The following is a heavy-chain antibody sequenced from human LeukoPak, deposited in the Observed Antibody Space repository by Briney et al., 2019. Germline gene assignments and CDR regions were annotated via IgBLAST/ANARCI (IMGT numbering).Heavy chain of an antibody. J-gene: IGHJ4*02. CDR3: ARDLRGSDAYYFDY. V-gene: IGHV3-30*02. Sequence: GGSLRLSCAASGFTFSSYGMHWVRQAPGKGLEWVAFIRYDGSNKYHADSVKGRFTISRDNSKNTLYLQMNSLRGEDTAVYYCARDLRGSDAYYFDYWGQGTLVTVSS. CDR2: IRYDGSNK. CDR1: GFTFSSYG. D-gene: IGHD3-10*01.